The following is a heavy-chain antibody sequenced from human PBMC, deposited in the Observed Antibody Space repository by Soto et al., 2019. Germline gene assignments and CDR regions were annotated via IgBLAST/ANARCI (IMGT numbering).Heavy chain of an antibody. J-gene: IGHJ4*02. CDR3: ARVDPRGVAVVRDY. V-gene: IGHV1-18*01. CDR1: GNRFSRHG. CDR2: ISGFNGQT. D-gene: IGHD3-10*01. Sequence: ASVKVSCKASGNRFSRHGFSGVRQATGQGGEWMGWISGFNGQTNYALKFQGRVTLTTDASTSTAYMELRSLRSDDTAVYFCARVDPRGVAVVRDYWGQGTLVTVSS.